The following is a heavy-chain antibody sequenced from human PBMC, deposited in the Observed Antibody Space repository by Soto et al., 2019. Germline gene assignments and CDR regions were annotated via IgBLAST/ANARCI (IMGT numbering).Heavy chain of an antibody. CDR2: VSDDGGTT. CDR1: GFTFSNYA. J-gene: IGHJ4*02. D-gene: IGHD3-9*01. CDR3: AKADTGHFRPFEY. V-gene: IGHV3-23*01. Sequence: EAQLLESGGGLVQPGESLRLSCAASGFTFSNYAMSRVRQAPGKGLEWVSVVSDDGGTTFYADSVRARFTISRDNSKNTVDLQMNSLRAEDTAVYYCAKADTGHFRPFEYCGQGTLVTVSS.